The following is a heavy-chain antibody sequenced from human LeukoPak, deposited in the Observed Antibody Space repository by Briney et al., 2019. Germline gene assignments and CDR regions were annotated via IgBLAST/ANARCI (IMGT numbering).Heavy chain of an antibody. J-gene: IGHJ4*02. CDR1: GGSFSGYY. D-gene: IGHD6-13*01. Sequence: MASETLSLTCAVYGGSFSGYYWSWIRQPPGKGLEWIGEINHSGSTNYNPSLKSRVTISVDTSKNQFSLKLSSVTAADTALFYCARSRIAAAGTFRINYFDYWGQGTLVTVSS. CDR2: INHSGST. CDR3: ARSRIAAAGTFRINYFDY. V-gene: IGHV4-34*01.